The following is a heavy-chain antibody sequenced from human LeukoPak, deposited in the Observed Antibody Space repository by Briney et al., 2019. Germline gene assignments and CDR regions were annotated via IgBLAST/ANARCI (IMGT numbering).Heavy chain of an antibody. CDR3: ARDGPLAYCGGDCYSFDP. CDR2: IYTSGTT. Sequence: PSETLSLTCTVSGVSISNYYWSWIRQPAGKGLEWIGRIYTSGTTYYNPSLKSRVTMPLDTSKNQFSLKMNSVIAADTAVYYCARDGPLAYCGGDCYSFDPWGQGTLVTVSS. J-gene: IGHJ5*02. CDR1: GVSISNYY. D-gene: IGHD2-21*01. V-gene: IGHV4-4*07.